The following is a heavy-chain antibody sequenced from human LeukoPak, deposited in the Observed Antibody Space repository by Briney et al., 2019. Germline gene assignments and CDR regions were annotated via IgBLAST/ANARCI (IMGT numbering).Heavy chain of an antibody. CDR1: GGSISSGGYS. V-gene: IGHV4-30-2*01. CDR3: ARETSSSDLNAFDM. CDR2: IYHSGST. D-gene: IGHD6-6*01. J-gene: IGHJ3*02. Sequence: SQTLSLTCAVSGGSISSGGYSWSWIRQPPGKGLEWIGYIYHSGSTYYNPSLKSRVTISVDRSKNQFSLKLSSVTAADTAVYFCARETSSSDLNAFDMWGQGTMVTVSS.